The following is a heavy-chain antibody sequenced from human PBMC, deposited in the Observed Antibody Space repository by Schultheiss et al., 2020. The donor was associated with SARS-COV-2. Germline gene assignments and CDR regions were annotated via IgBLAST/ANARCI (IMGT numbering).Heavy chain of an antibody. J-gene: IGHJ6*02. CDR3: ARDSGRQLGV. CDR1: GDTFSGYA. CDR2: IIPVLARV. D-gene: IGHD3-10*01. Sequence: SVKVSCKASGDTFSGYAISWVRQAPGQGLEWMGGIIPVLARVNYAQRFQGRVTITADKSTTTAYMELRSLRSDDTAVYYCARDSGRQLGVWGQGTKVTVSS. V-gene: IGHV1-69*10.